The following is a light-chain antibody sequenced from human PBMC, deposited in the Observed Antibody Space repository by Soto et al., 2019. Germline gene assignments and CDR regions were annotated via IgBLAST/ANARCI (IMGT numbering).Light chain of an antibody. CDR1: SSDVGAYNY. V-gene: IGLV2-14*01. Sequence: QSAPTQPASVSGSPGQSITISCTGTSSDVGAYNYVSWYQQYPGKAPKIIIYDVSYRPSGVSNRFSASKSGNTASLTISGLQAEDEAVYYGISYTTSSTVVFGGGTKVTVL. J-gene: IGLJ2*01. CDR2: DVS. CDR3: ISYTTSSTVV.